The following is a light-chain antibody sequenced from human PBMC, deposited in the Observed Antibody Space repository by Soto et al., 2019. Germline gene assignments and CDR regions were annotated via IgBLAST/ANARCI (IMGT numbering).Light chain of an antibody. CDR2: SNN. CDR3: QSYESGLTDSYV. CDR1: DSNIGADFN. Sequence: QSVLTQPPSVSGAPGRTVTISCPGSDSNIGADFNVHWYQHLPGSAPKLLIYSNNRRPSGVPDRFSGSQSGSSASLAISGLQAEDEGDYYCQSYESGLTDSYVFGTGTKVTVL. V-gene: IGLV1-40*01. J-gene: IGLJ1*01.